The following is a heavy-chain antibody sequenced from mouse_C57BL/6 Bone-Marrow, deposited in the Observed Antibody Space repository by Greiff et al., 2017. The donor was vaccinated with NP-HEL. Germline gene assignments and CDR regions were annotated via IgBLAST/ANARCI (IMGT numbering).Heavy chain of an antibody. CDR2: IYPRSGNT. Sequence: VKVVESGAELARPGASVKLSCKASGYTFTSYGISWVKQRTGQGLEWIGEIYPRSGNTYYNEKFKGKATLTADKSSSTAYMELRSLTSEDSAVYFCANPKTAQALYFDYWGQGTTLTVSS. V-gene: IGHV1-81*01. D-gene: IGHD3-2*02. CDR3: ANPKTAQALYFDY. J-gene: IGHJ2*01. CDR1: GYTFTSYG.